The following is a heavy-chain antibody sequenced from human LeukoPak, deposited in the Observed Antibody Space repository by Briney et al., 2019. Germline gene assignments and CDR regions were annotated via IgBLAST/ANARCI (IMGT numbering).Heavy chain of an antibody. CDR2: IWYDGSNK. CDR3: AKGNCGGDCYWSNYYYYMDV. J-gene: IGHJ6*03. Sequence: GGSLRLPCAASGFTFSSYGMHWVRQAPGRGLEWEAVIWYDGSNKYYADSVKGRFTISRDNSKNTLYLQMNSLRAEDTAVYFCAKGNCGGDCYWSNYYYYMDVWGKGTTVTVSS. D-gene: IGHD2-21*02. CDR1: GFTFSSYG. V-gene: IGHV3-33*06.